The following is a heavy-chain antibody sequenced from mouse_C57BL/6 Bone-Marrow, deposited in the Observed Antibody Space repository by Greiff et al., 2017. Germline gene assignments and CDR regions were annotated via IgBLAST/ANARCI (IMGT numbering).Heavy chain of an antibody. D-gene: IGHD3-2*02. CDR2: IDPANGNT. Sequence: VQLQQSVAELVRPGASVKLSCTASGVNLKNTYMHWVKQRPEQGLEWIGRIDPANGNTKYAPKFQGKATITADTSSNPAYLQLSSLTSEDTAIYCCATWAAQCGAYWGQGTLGTVSA. J-gene: IGHJ3*01. CDR1: GVNLKNTY. CDR3: ATWAAQCGAY. V-gene: IGHV14-3*01.